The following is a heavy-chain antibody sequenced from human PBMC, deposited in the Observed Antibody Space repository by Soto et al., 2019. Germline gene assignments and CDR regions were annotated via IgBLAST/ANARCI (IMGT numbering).Heavy chain of an antibody. V-gene: IGHV3-30*18. Sequence: GGFLRLSCAAAGFTFNTYGMPWVRQAPGKGLEWVAVISYDGGRKFYADSVKGRFTISRDNSKNTVYLQVNSLRGEDTAVYYCAKDHTSGWSSDSWGQGTLGTVSS. D-gene: IGHD6-19*01. J-gene: IGHJ4*02. CDR1: GFTFNTYG. CDR2: ISYDGGRK. CDR3: AKDHTSGWSSDS.